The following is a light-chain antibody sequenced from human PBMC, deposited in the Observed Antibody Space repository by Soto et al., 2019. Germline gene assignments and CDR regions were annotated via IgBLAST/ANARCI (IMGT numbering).Light chain of an antibody. Sequence: TVMTQSPATLSVSPGERATLSCRASQGLGTNLAWYQQRPGQASRLLIYAASTRATGVPARFSGSGSDTEFTLTLTTLQSEDFAVYYCQQYNHWPLSFGVGTKVDIQ. J-gene: IGKJ4*01. CDR2: AAS. CDR3: QQYNHWPLS. CDR1: QGLGTN. V-gene: IGKV3-15*01.